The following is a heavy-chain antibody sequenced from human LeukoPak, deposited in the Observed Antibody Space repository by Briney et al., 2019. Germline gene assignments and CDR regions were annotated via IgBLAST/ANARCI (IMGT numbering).Heavy chain of an antibody. Sequence: SVKVSCKASGGTFSSYAISWVRQAPGQGLEWMGRIIPILGIANYAQKFQGRVTITADKSTSTAYMELSSLRSEDTAVYYCARVYAWATPLGYDAFDIWGQGTMVTVSS. V-gene: IGHV1-69*04. CDR2: IIPILGIA. J-gene: IGHJ3*02. CDR1: GGTFSSYA. D-gene: IGHD2/OR15-2a*01. CDR3: ARVYAWATPLGYDAFDI.